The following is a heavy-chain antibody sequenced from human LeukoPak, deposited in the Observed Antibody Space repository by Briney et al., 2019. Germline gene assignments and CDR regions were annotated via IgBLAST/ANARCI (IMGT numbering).Heavy chain of an antibody. CDR3: ARAFFSGDYVGTSYFDY. CDR1: CASVGSGGYY. D-gene: IGHD4-17*01. V-gene: IGHV4-31*01. J-gene: IGHJ4*02. CDR2: VYYGGST. Sequence: PSQSLSLTCTVACASVGSGGYYWGWIRRHRWKGLEWFVVVYYGGSTYYNPCLKSPVPISVDTSKNQFSLKLSSVTTADTAVYYCARAFFSGDYVGTSYFDYWGQGTLVTVSS.